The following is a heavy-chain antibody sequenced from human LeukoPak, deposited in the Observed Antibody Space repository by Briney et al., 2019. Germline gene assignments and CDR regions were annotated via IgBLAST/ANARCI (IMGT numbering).Heavy chain of an antibody. D-gene: IGHD2-21*02. CDR2: IYYSGTT. J-gene: IGHJ4*02. CDR3: TRAVTPQPFFDY. Sequence: PSETLSLTCTVSGGSISSYYWSWIRQPPGKGLEWIGYIYYSGTTNYNPSLKSRVTISVDTSNNQFSLKLSSATAADTAVYYCTRAVTPQPFFDYWGQGILVTVSS. CDR1: GGSISSYY. V-gene: IGHV4-59*01.